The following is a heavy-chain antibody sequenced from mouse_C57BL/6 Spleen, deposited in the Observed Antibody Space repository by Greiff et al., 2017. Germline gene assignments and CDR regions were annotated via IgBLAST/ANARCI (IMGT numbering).Heavy chain of an antibody. Sequence: EVQLQQSGPELVKPGASVKISCKASGYSFTGYYMNWVKQSPEKSLEWIGEINPSTGVTTYNQKFKAKATLTVDKSSSTAYMQLKSLTSEDSAVYYCAISPHYGSSYVYYAMDYWGQGTSVTVSS. D-gene: IGHD1-1*01. J-gene: IGHJ4*01. CDR3: AISPHYGSSYVYYAMDY. V-gene: IGHV1-42*01. CDR1: GYSFTGYY. CDR2: INPSTGVT.